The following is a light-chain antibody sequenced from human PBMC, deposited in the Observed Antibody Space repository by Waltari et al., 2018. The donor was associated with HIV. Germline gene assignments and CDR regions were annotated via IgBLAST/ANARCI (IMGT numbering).Light chain of an antibody. Sequence: ETVMTQSPTTLSVSPGERATLSCRARQSVSSNLAWYQQKPGQAPRLLIYGASTRATGTPARFSGSGSGTEFTLTISSLQSEDFAVYYCQQYNEWPPWTFGQGTKVEIK. CDR2: GAS. J-gene: IGKJ1*01. CDR1: QSVSSN. V-gene: IGKV3-15*01. CDR3: QQYNEWPPWT.